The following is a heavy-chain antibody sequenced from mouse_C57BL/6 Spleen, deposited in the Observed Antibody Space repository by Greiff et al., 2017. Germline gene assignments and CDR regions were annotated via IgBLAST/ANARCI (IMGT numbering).Heavy chain of an antibody. CDR3: ARYYCSSNYYIDY. V-gene: IGHV1-55*01. CDR2: IYPGSGSS. Sequence: QVQLQQPGAELVKPGASVKMSCKASGYTFTSYWITWVKQRPGQGLEWIGDIYPGSGSSNYNEKFKSKATLTVDTSSSTAYMQLSSLTSEDSAVYNCARYYCSSNYYIDYWGQGTTLTVSS. D-gene: IGHD1-1*01. CDR1: GYTFTSYW. J-gene: IGHJ2*01.